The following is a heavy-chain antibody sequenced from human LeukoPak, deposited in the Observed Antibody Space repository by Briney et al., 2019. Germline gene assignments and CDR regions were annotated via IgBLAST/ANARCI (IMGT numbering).Heavy chain of an antibody. J-gene: IGHJ5*02. CDR2: INHSGST. CDR1: GGSFSGYY. Sequence: SETLSLTCAVYGGSFSGYYWSWIRQPPGKGLEWIGEINHSGSTNYNPSLKSRVTISVDTSKNQFSLKLSSVTAADTAVYYCARRSMAGYYISGPSLRAFDPWGQGTLVTVSS. D-gene: IGHD3-9*01. CDR3: ARRSMAGYYISGPSLRAFDP. V-gene: IGHV4-34*01.